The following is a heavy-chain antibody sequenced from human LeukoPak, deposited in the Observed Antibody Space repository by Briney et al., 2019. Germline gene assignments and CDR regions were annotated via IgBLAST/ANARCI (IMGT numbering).Heavy chain of an antibody. CDR1: GYTFTSYG. V-gene: IGHV1-18*01. Sequence: ASVKVSCKASGYTFTSYGISWVRQAPGQGLEWMGRISAYNGNTNYAQKLQGRVTMTTDTSTSTAYMELRSLRSDDTAVYYCARDHPRLRFLEWLLLDGFDYWGQGTLVTVSS. CDR3: ARDHPRLRFLEWLLLDGFDY. CDR2: ISAYNGNT. D-gene: IGHD3-3*01. J-gene: IGHJ4*02.